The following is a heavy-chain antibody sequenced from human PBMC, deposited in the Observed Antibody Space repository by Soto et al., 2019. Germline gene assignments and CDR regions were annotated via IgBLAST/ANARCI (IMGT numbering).Heavy chain of an antibody. Sequence: EVQLVESGGGLMKAGRYLRLFCAGSGYTFSNAWMNWVRQAPGKGLEWVGGIKSKADGETTDYAAPVKGRFSISRDDSESTLYLEMISLRSEDTSVYYCTTFPRFVSIGYLYPTPDYWGHGTLVTVSS. V-gene: IGHV3-15*07. D-gene: IGHD3-22*01. CDR2: IKSKADGETT. CDR3: TTFPRFVSIGYLYPTPDY. CDR1: GYTFSNAW. J-gene: IGHJ4*01.